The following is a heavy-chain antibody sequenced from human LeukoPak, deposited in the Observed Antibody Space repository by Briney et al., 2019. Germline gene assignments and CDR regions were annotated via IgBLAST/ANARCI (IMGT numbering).Heavy chain of an antibody. J-gene: IGHJ3*02. Sequence: GDSVTVSCKASGGTFSSYAISWGRQAPGQGVEGGGGIIPILGIANYAQNFQGRVTITADKSTSTAYMELSSLRSEDTAVYYCAREVGSPAVRSAFDIWGQGTMVTVS. CDR3: AREVGSPAVRSAFDI. D-gene: IGHD2-15*01. CDR1: GGTFSSYA. CDR2: IIPILGIA. V-gene: IGHV1-69*10.